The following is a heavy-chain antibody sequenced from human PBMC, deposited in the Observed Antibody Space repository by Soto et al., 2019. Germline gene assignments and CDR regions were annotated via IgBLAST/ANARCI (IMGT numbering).Heavy chain of an antibody. D-gene: IGHD3-16*01. Sequence: ESGGGLVQPGGSLKLSCAVSGLTSSGSAMHWVRQASGKGLEWVGHIRRKANNYATAYAASVKGRFTISRDDSKNTAYLQMNSLKTEDTAVYYCSANDHDDHTNFDQWGQGTVVTVSS. CDR2: IRRKANNYAT. J-gene: IGHJ4*02. CDR1: GLTSSGSA. V-gene: IGHV3-73*01. CDR3: SANDHDDHTNFDQ.